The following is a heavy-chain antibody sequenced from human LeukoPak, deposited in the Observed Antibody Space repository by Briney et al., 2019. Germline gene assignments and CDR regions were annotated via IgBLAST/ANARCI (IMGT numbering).Heavy chain of an antibody. CDR2: INPNSGGA. D-gene: IGHD6-19*01. CDR3: ASEEQVAGLTLLDY. Sequence: ASVKVSCKASGYTFTGYYMHWVRQAPGQGLEWMGRINPNSGGANYAQKFQNRVTMTRDTSICTAYMELSRLRSDDTAVYYCASEEQVAGLTLLDYWGQGTLVTVSS. CDR1: GYTFTGYY. J-gene: IGHJ4*02. V-gene: IGHV1-2*06.